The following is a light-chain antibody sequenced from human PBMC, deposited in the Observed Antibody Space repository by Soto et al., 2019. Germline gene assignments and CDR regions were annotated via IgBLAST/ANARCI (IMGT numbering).Light chain of an antibody. Sequence: SYELTQPPSVSVAPGQTATVTCGGSNVGSKSVHWYQQKPGRAPVLVVYDDSDRPSGIPERFSGSNSGNTATLTISRVEAGDEADYYCQVWDTSSDQGVFGTGTKVTVL. V-gene: IGLV3-21*02. CDR3: QVWDTSSDQGV. J-gene: IGLJ1*01. CDR1: NVGSKS. CDR2: DDS.